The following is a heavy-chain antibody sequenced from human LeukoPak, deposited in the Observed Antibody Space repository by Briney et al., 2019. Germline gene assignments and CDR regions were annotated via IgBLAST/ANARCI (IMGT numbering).Heavy chain of an antibody. Sequence: GGSLRLSCAASGFTFSSYGMHWVRQAPGKGLEWVSVIYSGGSTYYADSVKGRFTISRDNSKNTLYLQMNSLRAEDTAVYYCARASLLWFGELLWGQGTLVTVSS. D-gene: IGHD3-10*01. V-gene: IGHV3-53*01. CDR2: IYSGGST. CDR1: GFTFSSYG. CDR3: ARASLLWFGELL. J-gene: IGHJ4*02.